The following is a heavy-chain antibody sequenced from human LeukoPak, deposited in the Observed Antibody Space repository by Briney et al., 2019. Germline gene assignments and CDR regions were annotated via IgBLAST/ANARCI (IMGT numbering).Heavy chain of an antibody. J-gene: IGHJ6*03. D-gene: IGHD4-11*01. CDR2: ISTSSGNT. CDR1: GYTFTSYG. Sequence: ASVKVSCKTSGYTFTSYGINWVRQAPGQGLEWMGWISTSSGNTKYAQNIQGRVTLTTDTTTRTAYMGLRSLRSDDTAVYYCARGTVSGMDYYYMDVWGKGITVTVSS. V-gene: IGHV1-18*01. CDR3: ARGTVSGMDYYYMDV.